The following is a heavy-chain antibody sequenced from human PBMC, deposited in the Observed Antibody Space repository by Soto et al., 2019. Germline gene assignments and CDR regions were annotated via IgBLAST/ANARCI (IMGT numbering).Heavy chain of an antibody. D-gene: IGHD2-8*01. Sequence: QVQLQQSGPGLVKPSQTLSLTCDISGDSVSTNSATWNWIRQSPSGGLEWLGRSYYRSKWFHDSAVSVTNRITISPDTSHNQASLQLNAVTPDDTAVDYCVRLIGNSWLDSWGQGTLVIVSS. J-gene: IGHJ5*01. CDR3: VRLIGNSWLDS. V-gene: IGHV6-1*01. CDR1: GDSVSTNSAT. CDR2: SYYRSKWFH.